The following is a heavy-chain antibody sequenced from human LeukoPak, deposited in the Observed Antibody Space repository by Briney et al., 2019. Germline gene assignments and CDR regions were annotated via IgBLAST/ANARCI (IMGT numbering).Heavy chain of an antibody. CDR3: ARSIAAAGLNWFDP. Sequence: PSETLSLTCSVSGGSINGGSYYWSWIRQPAGKPLEWIGHIFTTGSTSYNPSLKSRVTISVDMSKNQFSLKLRSVTAADTAVYYCARSIAAAGLNWFDPWGQGTLVTVSS. CDR1: GGSINGGSYY. J-gene: IGHJ5*02. CDR2: IFTTGST. V-gene: IGHV4-61*09. D-gene: IGHD6-13*01.